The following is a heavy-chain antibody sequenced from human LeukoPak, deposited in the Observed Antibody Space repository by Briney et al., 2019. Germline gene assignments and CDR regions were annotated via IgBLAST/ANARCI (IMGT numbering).Heavy chain of an antibody. CDR3: ARAGYYGSRFDP. CDR2: IYYSGST. J-gene: IGHJ5*02. Sequence: PSETLSLTCTVSGGSISSYYWSWIRRPPGKGLEWIGYIYYSGSTNYNPSLKSRVTISVDTSKHQFSLKLSSVTAAHTAVYYCARAGYYGSRFDPWGQGTLVTVSS. CDR1: GGSISSYY. D-gene: IGHD3-10*01. V-gene: IGHV4-59*01.